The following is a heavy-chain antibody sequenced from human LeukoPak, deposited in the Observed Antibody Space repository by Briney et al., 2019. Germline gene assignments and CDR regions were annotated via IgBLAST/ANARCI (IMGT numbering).Heavy chain of an antibody. V-gene: IGHV4-30-4*01. CDR3: ARGRYSGYDPYFDY. Sequence: SETLSLTCTVSGGSISSGDYYWSWIRQPPGKGLEWIGYIYYSGSTYYNPSLKSRVTISVDTSKNQFSLKLSSVTAADTAVYYCARGRYSGYDPYFDYWGQGTLVTVSS. D-gene: IGHD5-12*01. J-gene: IGHJ4*02. CDR2: IYYSGST. CDR1: GGSISSGDYY.